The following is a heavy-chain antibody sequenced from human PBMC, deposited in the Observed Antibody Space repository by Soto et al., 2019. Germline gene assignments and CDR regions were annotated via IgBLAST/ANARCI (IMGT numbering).Heavy chain of an antibody. CDR2: INPNSGGT. CDR3: ARWDYYDSSGYLFDY. V-gene: IGHV1-2*02. D-gene: IGHD3-22*01. J-gene: IGHJ4*02. CDR1: GYTFTGYY. Sequence: ASVKVSCKASGYTFTGYYMHWVRQAPGQGLEWMGWINPNSGGTNYAQKFQGRVTMTRDTSISTAYMELSRLRSDDTAVYYCARWDYYDSSGYLFDYWGQGTLVTVSS.